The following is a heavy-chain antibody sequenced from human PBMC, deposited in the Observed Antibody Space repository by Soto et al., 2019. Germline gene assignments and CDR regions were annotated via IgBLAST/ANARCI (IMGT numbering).Heavy chain of an antibody. D-gene: IGHD3-9*01. CDR2: ISTSGVYI. J-gene: IGHJ5*02. Sequence: EVQLVESGGGLVKPGGSLRLSCAASGFTFNNYGLNWVRQAPGKGLEWVSSISTSGVYISYADSVKGRFTTSRDNAKNALYLQMNNLRAEDTAMYYCARGGVLRYLDDTPWGQGTLVTVSS. CDR3: ARGGVLRYLDDTP. V-gene: IGHV3-21*01. CDR1: GFTFNNYG.